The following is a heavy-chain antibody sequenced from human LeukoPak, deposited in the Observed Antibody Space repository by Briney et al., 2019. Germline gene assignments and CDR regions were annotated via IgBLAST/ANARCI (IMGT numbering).Heavy chain of an antibody. CDR3: ARVGDSGSYRYYFDY. V-gene: IGHV4-59*01. J-gene: IGHJ4*02. Sequence: NTSETLSLTCTVSGGSISSYYWSWIRQPPGKGLEWIGYIYYSGSTNYNPSLKSRVTISVDTSKNQFSLKLSSVTAADTAVYYCARVGDSGSYRYYFDYWGQGTLVTVSS. CDR1: GGSISSYY. D-gene: IGHD1-26*01. CDR2: IYYSGST.